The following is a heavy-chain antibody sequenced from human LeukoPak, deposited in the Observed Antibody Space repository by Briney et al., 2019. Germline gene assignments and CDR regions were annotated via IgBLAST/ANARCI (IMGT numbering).Heavy chain of an antibody. J-gene: IGHJ4*02. V-gene: IGHV1-69*05. Sequence: ASVKVSCKASGGTFSSYAISWVRQAPGQGLEWMGRIIPIFGTANYAQKFQGRVTITTDESTSTAYMELSSLRSEDTAVYYCATRRSGYSYGPSDYWGQGTLVTVSS. CDR3: ATRRSGYSYGPSDY. CDR1: GGTFSSYA. CDR2: IIPIFGTA. D-gene: IGHD5-18*01.